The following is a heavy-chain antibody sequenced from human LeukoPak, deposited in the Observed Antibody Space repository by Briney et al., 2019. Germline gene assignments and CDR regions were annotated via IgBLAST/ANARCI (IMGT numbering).Heavy chain of an antibody. CDR1: GFTFSSYA. Sequence: GRSLRLSCAASGFTFSSYAMHWVRQAPGKGLEWVAVISYDGSNKYYADSVKGRFTISRDNSKNTPYLQMNSLRAEDTAVYYCAREIVVGASDYWGQGTLVTVSS. CDR3: AREIVVGASDY. V-gene: IGHV3-30-3*01. D-gene: IGHD1-26*01. CDR2: ISYDGSNK. J-gene: IGHJ4*02.